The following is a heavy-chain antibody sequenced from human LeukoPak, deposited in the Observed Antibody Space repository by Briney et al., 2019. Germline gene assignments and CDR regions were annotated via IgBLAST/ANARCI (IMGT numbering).Heavy chain of an antibody. CDR2: INHDGRT. D-gene: IGHD2-15*01. Sequence: SETLSLTCAVYSGSFNDYYWRWLRQPPGKGVEGVGEINHDGRTNHNPSLKSRVTISVATSKNQFSLRLSSIGAADTAVYYCARGLGQWSRSDYFDSWGQGTLVIVS. J-gene: IGHJ4*02. CDR3: ARGLGQWSRSDYFDS. V-gene: IGHV4-34*01. CDR1: SGSFNDYY.